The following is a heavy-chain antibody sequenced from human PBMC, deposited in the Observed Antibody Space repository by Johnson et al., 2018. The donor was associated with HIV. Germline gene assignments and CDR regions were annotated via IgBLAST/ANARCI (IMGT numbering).Heavy chain of an antibody. CDR1: GFTVSNNF. D-gene: IGHD6-19*01. J-gene: IGHJ3*02. CDR2: IYSGGST. V-gene: IGHV3-66*02. Sequence: VQLVESGGGLMQPGGSLRLSCVASGFTVSNNFMSWVRQAPGKGLEWVSVIYSGGSTYYADSVKGRFTISRDNAKNSLFLQMNSLRAEDTAVYYCARTTYSSPGAFDIWGQGTMVTVSS. CDR3: ARTTYSSPGAFDI.